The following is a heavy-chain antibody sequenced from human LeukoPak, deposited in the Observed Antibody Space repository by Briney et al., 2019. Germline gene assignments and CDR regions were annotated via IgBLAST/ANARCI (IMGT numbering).Heavy chain of an antibody. Sequence: ASVKVSCKASGYTFTGQYMHWVRQAPGPGLEWMGWINPNTGVTNYVQRLQGRVTMTRDTTISTAYMELSRLTSDDTAVYFCASYPRYSSSPPFDYWGQGTLVTVSS. CDR2: INPNTGVT. CDR1: GYTFTGQY. CDR3: ASYPRYSSSPPFDY. J-gene: IGHJ4*02. D-gene: IGHD6-6*01. V-gene: IGHV1-2*02.